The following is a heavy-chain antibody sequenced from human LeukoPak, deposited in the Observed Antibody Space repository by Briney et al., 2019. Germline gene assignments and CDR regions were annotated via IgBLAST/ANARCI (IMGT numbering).Heavy chain of an antibody. V-gene: IGHV1-46*01. Sequence: ASVKVSCKASGYTFTSYYMHWVRQAPGQGREWMGIINPSGGSTSYAQKFQGRVTITRDTSTSTVYMELSSLRSEDTAVYYCARDTSVVSRAPAAIFDPWGQGTLVTVSS. J-gene: IGHJ5*02. CDR1: GYTFTSYY. CDR2: INPSGGST. D-gene: IGHD2-2*01. CDR3: ARDTSVVSRAPAAIFDP.